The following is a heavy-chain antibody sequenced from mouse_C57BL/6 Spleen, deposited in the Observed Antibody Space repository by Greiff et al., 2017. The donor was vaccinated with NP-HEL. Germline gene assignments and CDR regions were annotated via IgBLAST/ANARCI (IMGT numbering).Heavy chain of an antibody. V-gene: IGHV1-26*01. J-gene: IGHJ2*01. CDR3: AGYYYGDYGRDYFDY. CDR2: INPNNGGT. Sequence: VQLQQSGPELVKPGASVKISCKASGYTFTDYYMNWVKQSPGKSLEWIGAINPNNGGTSYNEKFKGKATLTVDKSASTAYMELRSLTSEDSAVYYCAGYYYGDYGRDYFDYWGQGTTLTVSS. CDR1: GYTFTDYY. D-gene: IGHD2-13*01.